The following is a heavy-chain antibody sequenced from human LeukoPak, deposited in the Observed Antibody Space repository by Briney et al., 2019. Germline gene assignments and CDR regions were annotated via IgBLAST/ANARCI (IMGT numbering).Heavy chain of an antibody. CDR2: SYRRDTT. J-gene: IGHJ3*02. CDR3: ARIYGNSTIADAFDI. Sequence: GGSLTLSCAASGFSVFGNYMTWVRQAPGKGLEWVAVSYRRDTTFYADAVKGRFIISTDSSRKTVYLQMNSLRVDDTAMYYCARIYGNSTIADAFDIWGQGTMVIVSS. D-gene: IGHD2-21*01. V-gene: IGHV3-53*01. CDR1: GFSVFGNY.